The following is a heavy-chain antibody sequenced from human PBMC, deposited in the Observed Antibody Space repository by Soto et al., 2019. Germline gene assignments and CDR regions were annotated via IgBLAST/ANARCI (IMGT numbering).Heavy chain of an antibody. CDR2: ISANDVGT. Sequence: VSLRLAWESSGFPLMNYAMTWVLQAPGTGLEWVSLISANDVGTYYAESVKTRFTISTDQSRNTVYLQMDSLRADDTAIYYCAKAKNDDNCDTRPPFDPRGKRNLVTV. D-gene: IGHD1-20*01. CDR3: AKAKNDDNCDTRPPFDP. V-gene: IGHV3-23*01. CDR1: GFPLMNYA. J-gene: IGHJ5*02.